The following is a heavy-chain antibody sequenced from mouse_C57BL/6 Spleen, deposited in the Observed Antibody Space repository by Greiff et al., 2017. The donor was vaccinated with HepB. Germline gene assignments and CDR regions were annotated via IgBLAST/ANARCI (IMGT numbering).Heavy chain of an antibody. D-gene: IGHD2-3*01. CDR3: ASFLDDGYFWFAY. Sequence: EVQLQQSGPELVKPGASVKISCKASGYTFTDYYMNWVKQSHGKSLEWIGDINPNNGGTSYNQKFKGKATLTVDKSSSTAYMELRSLTSEDSAVYYCASFLDDGYFWFAYWGQGTLVTVSA. CDR2: INPNNGGT. J-gene: IGHJ3*01. V-gene: IGHV1-26*01. CDR1: GYTFTDYY.